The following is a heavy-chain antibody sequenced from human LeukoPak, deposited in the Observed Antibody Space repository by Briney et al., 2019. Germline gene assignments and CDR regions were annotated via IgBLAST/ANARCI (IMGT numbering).Heavy chain of an antibody. D-gene: IGHD3-10*01. CDR1: GFTFSSYG. V-gene: IGHV3-30*03. CDR2: ISYDGSNK. CDR3: ARLLCITILRDTCR. J-gene: IGHJ4*02. Sequence: GGSLRLSCAASGFTFSSYGMHWVRQAPGKGLEWVAVISYDGSNKYYADSVKGRFTISRDNSKNTLYLQMNSLRAEDTAVYYCARLLCITILRDTCRWGQGTLVTVSS.